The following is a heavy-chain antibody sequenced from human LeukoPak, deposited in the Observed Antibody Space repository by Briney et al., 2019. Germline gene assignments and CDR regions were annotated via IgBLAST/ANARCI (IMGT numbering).Heavy chain of an antibody. D-gene: IGHD3-9*01. CDR3: AREARTIPYDY. Sequence: SSETLSLTCTASGGSISSSSYYWGWIRQPPGKGLEWIGSIYYSGSTYYNPSLKSRVTISVDTSKNQFSLKLSSVTAADTAVYYCAREARTIPYDYWGQGTLVTVSS. V-gene: IGHV4-39*02. CDR2: IYYSGST. CDR1: GGSISSSSYY. J-gene: IGHJ4*02.